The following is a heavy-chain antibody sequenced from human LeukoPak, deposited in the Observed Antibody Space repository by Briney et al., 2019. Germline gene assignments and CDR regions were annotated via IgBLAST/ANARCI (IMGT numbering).Heavy chain of an antibody. Sequence: GGSLRLSCAASGFTFSSYAMSWVRQAPGKGLEWASAISGSGGSTYYADSVKGRFTISRDNSKNTLYLQMNSLRAEDTAVYYCAKDLGYDILTGYFDYWGQGTLVTVSS. CDR1: GFTFSSYA. V-gene: IGHV3-23*01. D-gene: IGHD3-9*01. J-gene: IGHJ4*02. CDR3: AKDLGYDILTGYFDY. CDR2: ISGSGGST.